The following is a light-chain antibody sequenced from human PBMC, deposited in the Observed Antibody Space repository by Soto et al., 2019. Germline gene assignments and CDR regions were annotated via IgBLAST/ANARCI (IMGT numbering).Light chain of an antibody. CDR2: YDS. CDR1: NIGSKR. V-gene: IGLV3-21*04. CDR3: QVWDGSSDHYV. Sequence: SYELTQPPSVSVAPGKTATITCGGNNIGSKRVHWYQQRPGQAPLLVIYYDSDRPSGIPERFSGSNSGNTATLTISRVEAGDEADYYCQVWDGSSDHYVFGTGTKVTVL. J-gene: IGLJ1*01.